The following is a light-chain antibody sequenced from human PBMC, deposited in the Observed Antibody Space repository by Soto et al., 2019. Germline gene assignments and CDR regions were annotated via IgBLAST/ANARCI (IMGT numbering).Light chain of an antibody. CDR1: QSVSSY. CDR2: DAS. J-gene: IGKJ1*01. CDR3: QQRSNWPWT. Sequence: EIVLTQSPATLSLSPGERATLSCRASQSVSSYLAWYQQKPGQAPRLLVHDASNRATGTPARFSGSGSGTDFTLTITSLEPEDFAVYYCQQRSNWPWTFGQGTKVEIK. V-gene: IGKV3-11*01.